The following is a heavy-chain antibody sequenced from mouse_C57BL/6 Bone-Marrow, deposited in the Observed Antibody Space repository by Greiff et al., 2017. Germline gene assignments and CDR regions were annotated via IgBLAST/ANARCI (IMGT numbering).Heavy chain of an antibody. CDR2: IDPEDGDT. CDR1: GFNIKDYY. D-gene: IGHD1-1*01. CDR3: TPITTVVAPGYFDV. Sequence: VHVKQSGAELVRPGASVKLSCTASGFNIKDYYMHWVKQRPEQGLEWIGRIDPEDGDTEYAPKFQGKATMTADTSSNTAYLQLSSLTSEDTAVYYCTPITTVVAPGYFDVWGTGTTVTVSS. J-gene: IGHJ1*03. V-gene: IGHV14-1*01.